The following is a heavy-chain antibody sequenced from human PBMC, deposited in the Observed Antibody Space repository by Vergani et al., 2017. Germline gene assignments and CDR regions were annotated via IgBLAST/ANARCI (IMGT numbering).Heavy chain of an antibody. Sequence: EVQLVESGGGLVQPGGSLRLSCAASGVTVSSNYMSWVRQAPGKGLEWVSVIYSGGSTYYADSVKGRFTISRDNSKNTLYLQMNSLRAEDTAVYYCARHVDTAMEYNWFAPWCQGNLVTVSS. CDR3: ARHVDTAMEYNWFAP. D-gene: IGHD5-18*01. CDR1: GVTVSSNY. CDR2: IYSGGST. V-gene: IGHV3-66*04. J-gene: IGHJ5*02.